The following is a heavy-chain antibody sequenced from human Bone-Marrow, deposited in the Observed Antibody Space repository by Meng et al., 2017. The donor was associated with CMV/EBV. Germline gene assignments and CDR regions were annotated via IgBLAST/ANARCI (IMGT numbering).Heavy chain of an antibody. D-gene: IGHD5-24*01. CDR2: ISSSSSYI. CDR3: ARGKRWLQLIFGY. J-gene: IGHJ4*02. CDR1: GFTFSSDS. V-gene: IGHV3-21*01. Sequence: CAASGFTFSSDSMNWVRQAPGKGLEWVSSISSSSSYIYYADSVKGRFTISRDNAKNSLYLQMNSLRAEDTAVYYCARGKRWLQLIFGYWGQGTLVTVSS.